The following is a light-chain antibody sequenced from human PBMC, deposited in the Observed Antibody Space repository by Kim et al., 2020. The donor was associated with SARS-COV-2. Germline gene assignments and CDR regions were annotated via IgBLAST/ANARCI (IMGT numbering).Light chain of an antibody. Sequence: QSALTQPASVSGSPGQSITISCTGTSSDVGGYNYVSWYQQHPGKAPKLMIYDVSKRPSGVSNRFSGSKSGNTASLTISGLQAEDGADYYCSSYTSSSTPWVYGTGTKVTVL. V-gene: IGLV2-14*01. CDR3: SSYTSSSTPWV. CDR2: DVS. J-gene: IGLJ1*01. CDR1: SSDVGGYNY.